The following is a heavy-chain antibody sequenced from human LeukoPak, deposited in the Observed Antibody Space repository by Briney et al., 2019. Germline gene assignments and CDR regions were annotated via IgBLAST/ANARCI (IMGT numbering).Heavy chain of an antibody. J-gene: IGHJ5*02. V-gene: IGHV4-59*01. D-gene: IGHD1/OR15-1a*01. CDR2: IYYSGST. Sequence: SETLSLTCTVSGGSISSYYWSWVRQPPGKGLGWVGYIYYSGSTNYSPSLKSRVTISVDTSKNQFSLKLSSVTAADTAVYYCARYSTTSRGYNWFDPWGQGTLVTVSS. CDR3: ARYSTTSRGYNWFDP. CDR1: GGSISSYY.